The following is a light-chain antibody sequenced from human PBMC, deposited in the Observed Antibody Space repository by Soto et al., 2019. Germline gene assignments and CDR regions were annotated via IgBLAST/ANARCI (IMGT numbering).Light chain of an antibody. CDR2: GAS. J-gene: IGKJ3*01. CDR3: QHYDNLPPFT. V-gene: IGKV1-33*01. CDR1: QDIRKY. Sequence: DIQMTQSPSSLSASVGDRVTITCQASQDIRKYLNWYRQKPGRAPKLLIYGASNLETGVPSRFSGSGYGTDFTFTISSLQPEEIATYYCQHYDNLPPFTFGPGTKVAIK.